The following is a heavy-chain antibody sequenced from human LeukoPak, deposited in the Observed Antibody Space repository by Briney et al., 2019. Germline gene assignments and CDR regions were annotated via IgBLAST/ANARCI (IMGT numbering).Heavy chain of an antibody. D-gene: IGHD1-26*01. CDR2: IYHSGST. Sequence: SETLSLTCTVSGYSISSGYYWGWIRQPPGKGLEWIGSIYHSGSTYYNPSLKSRVTISVDTSKNQFSLKLSSVTAADTAVYYCARVVRYSGRGHYFDYWGQGTLVTVSS. CDR3: ARVVRYSGRGHYFDY. CDR1: GYSISSGYY. J-gene: IGHJ4*02. V-gene: IGHV4-38-2*02.